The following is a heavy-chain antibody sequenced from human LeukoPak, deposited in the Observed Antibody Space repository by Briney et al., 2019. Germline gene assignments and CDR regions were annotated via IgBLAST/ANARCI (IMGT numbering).Heavy chain of an antibody. CDR1: GFTFGDYA. CDR2: IRSKAYGGTT. J-gene: IGHJ4*02. D-gene: IGHD4-23*01. Sequence: HPGGSLRLSCTASGFTFGDYAMSWVRQAPGKGLEWVGFIRSKAYGGTTEYAASVKGRFTVSRDDSKSIAYLQMNSLKTEDTAVYYRTRAVTTVVGVGEYYFDYWGQGTLVTVSS. CDR3: TRAVTTVVGVGEYYFDY. V-gene: IGHV3-49*04.